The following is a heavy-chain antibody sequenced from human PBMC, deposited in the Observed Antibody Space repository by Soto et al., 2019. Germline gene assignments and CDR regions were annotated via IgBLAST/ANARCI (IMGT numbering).Heavy chain of an antibody. V-gene: IGHV4-59*01. CDR2: IYYSGST. J-gene: IGHJ4*02. CDR1: GGSISGYY. Sequence: SSETLSLTCIVSGGSISGYYWSWIRQPPGKGLEWIGYIYYSGSTNCNPSLKSRVTMSVDTSKNQFSLELSSVTDADTAVYYCARASSALTAPGNWGQGTLVTVS. D-gene: IGHD5-18*01. CDR3: ARASSALTAPGN.